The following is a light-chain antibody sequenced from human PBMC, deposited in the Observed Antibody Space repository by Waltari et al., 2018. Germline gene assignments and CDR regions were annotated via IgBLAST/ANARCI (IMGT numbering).Light chain of an antibody. CDR3: CSYAGSSVL. Sequence: QSALTQPRSVSGSPGQSVTISCTGTSSDVGGSDSVSWYQQHPGKAPKPMIYDVTKRPSGVPDRFSGSKAGNTASLTISGLQVEDEADYYCCSYAGSSVLFGGGTKLTVL. J-gene: IGLJ2*01. CDR2: DVT. V-gene: IGLV2-11*01. CDR1: SSDVGGSDS.